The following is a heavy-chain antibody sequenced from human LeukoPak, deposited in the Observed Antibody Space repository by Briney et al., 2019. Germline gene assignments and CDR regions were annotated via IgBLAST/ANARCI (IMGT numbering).Heavy chain of an antibody. D-gene: IGHD3-10*01. Sequence: SETLSLTCTVSGYSISSGYYWGWIRQPPGKGLEWIGSIYHSGNTYYNPSLKSRVTISVDTSKNQFSLRLSSVTAADTAVYYCAREDSGSYYNYYYFYMDVWGKGTTVTISS. J-gene: IGHJ6*03. CDR1: GYSISSGYY. CDR3: AREDSGSYYNYYYFYMDV. V-gene: IGHV4-38-2*02. CDR2: IYHSGNT.